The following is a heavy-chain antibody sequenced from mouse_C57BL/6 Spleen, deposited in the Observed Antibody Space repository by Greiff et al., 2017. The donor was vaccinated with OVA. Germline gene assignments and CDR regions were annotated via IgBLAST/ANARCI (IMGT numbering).Heavy chain of an antibody. CDR3: AREGAQATYAMDY. J-gene: IGHJ4*01. Sequence: EVQGVESGGGLVKPGGSLKLSCAASGFTFSSYAMSWVRQTPETRLEWVATISDGGSYTYYPDNVKGRFTISRDNAKNNLYLQMSHLKSEDTAMYYCAREGAQATYAMDYWGQGTSVTVSS. V-gene: IGHV5-4*01. CDR1: GFTFSSYA. D-gene: IGHD3-2*02. CDR2: ISDGGSYT.